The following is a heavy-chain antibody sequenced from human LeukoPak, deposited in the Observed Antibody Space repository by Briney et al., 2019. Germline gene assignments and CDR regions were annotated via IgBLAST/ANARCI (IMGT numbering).Heavy chain of an antibody. D-gene: IGHD1-1*01. CDR3: ARLTGYNWNDGFDY. V-gene: IGHV1-18*04. Sequence: ASVKVSCTASGYTFTSYGISWVRQAPGQGLEWMGWISAYNGNTNYAQKLQGRVTMTTDTSTSTAYMELRSLRSDDTAVYYCARLTGYNWNDGFDYWGQGTLVTVSS. CDR1: GYTFTSYG. J-gene: IGHJ4*02. CDR2: ISAYNGNT.